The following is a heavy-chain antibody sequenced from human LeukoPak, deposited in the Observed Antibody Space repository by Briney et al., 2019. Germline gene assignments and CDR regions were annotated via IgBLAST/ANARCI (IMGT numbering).Heavy chain of an antibody. D-gene: IGHD6-13*01. CDR1: GFTFSGYS. V-gene: IGHV3-21*01. CDR2: IISSGRNI. CDR3: ARTGFSSSWYFRYFDY. Sequence: GGSLRLSCAASGFTFSGYSMNWVRQAPGKGLEWVSSIISSGRNIYYADSVKGRFTISRDNAKNSLYLQMNRLRAEDTAVYYCARTGFSSSWYFRYFDYWGQGTLVSVSS. J-gene: IGHJ4*02.